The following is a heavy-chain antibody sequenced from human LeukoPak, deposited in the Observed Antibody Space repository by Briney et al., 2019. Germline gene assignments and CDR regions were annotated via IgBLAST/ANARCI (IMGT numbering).Heavy chain of an antibody. D-gene: IGHD1-14*01. J-gene: IGHJ6*02. CDR1: GDSVSSNSAA. CDR3: ARQSTTNSRYYGMDV. V-gene: IGHV6-1*01. Sequence: SQTLSLTCAISGDSVSSNSAARNWIRQSPSRGLEWLGRTYYRAKWYNDYAVSVQSRINIKPDTSKNQFSLQLNSVTPEDTAEYYCARQSTTNSRYYGMDVWGQGTTVIVSS. CDR2: TYYRAKWYN.